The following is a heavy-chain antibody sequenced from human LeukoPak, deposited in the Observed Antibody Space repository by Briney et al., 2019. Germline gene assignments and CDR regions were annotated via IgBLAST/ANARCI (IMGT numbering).Heavy chain of an antibody. Sequence: GGSLRLSCAASGFTFSSYGMSWVRQAPGKGLEWVSAISGSGGSTYYADSVKGRFTISRDNSKNTLYLQMNSLRAEDTAEYYCARLATYYYGSMTYYFFEHWGQGILVTVSS. J-gene: IGHJ4*02. D-gene: IGHD3-10*01. CDR3: ARLATYYYGSMTYYFFEH. V-gene: IGHV3-23*01. CDR1: GFTFSSYG. CDR2: ISGSGGST.